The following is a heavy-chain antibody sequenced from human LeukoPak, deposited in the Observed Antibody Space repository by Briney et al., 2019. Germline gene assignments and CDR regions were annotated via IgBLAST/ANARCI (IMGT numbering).Heavy chain of an antibody. J-gene: IGHJ4*02. V-gene: IGHV1-69*02. Sequence: SVKVSCKASGGTFSSYTISWVRQAPGQGLEWMGRIIPILGIANYAQKFQGRVTITADKSTSTAYMELSSLRSEDTAVYYCATPGEDTAMVVWSAFDHWGQGTLVTVSS. CDR3: ATPGEDTAMVVWSAFDH. CDR1: GGTFSSYT. CDR2: IIPILGIA. D-gene: IGHD5-18*01.